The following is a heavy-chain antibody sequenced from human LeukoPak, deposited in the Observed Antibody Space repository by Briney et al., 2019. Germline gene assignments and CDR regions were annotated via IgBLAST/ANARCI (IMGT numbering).Heavy chain of an antibody. CDR3: ARGDYGDYKGGPDKTGPNYFDY. CDR2: IYYSGST. J-gene: IGHJ4*02. Sequence: SETLSLTCTVSGGSISSGGYYWSWNRQHPGKGLEWIGYIYYSGSTYYNPSRKSRVTISVDTTKNQFSLKLSSVTAAATAVYYCARGDYGDYKGGPDKTGPNYFDYWGQGTLVTVSS. CDR1: GGSISSGGYY. V-gene: IGHV4-31*03. D-gene: IGHD4-17*01.